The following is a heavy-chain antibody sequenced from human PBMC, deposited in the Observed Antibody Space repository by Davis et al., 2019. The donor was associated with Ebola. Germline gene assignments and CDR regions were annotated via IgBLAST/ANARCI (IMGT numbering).Heavy chain of an antibody. CDR1: GYTFTGYY. CDR2: INPNSGGT. Sequence: ASVKVSCKASGYTFTGYYMHWVRQAPGQGLEWMGWINPNSGGTNYAQKFQGWVTMTRDTSISTAYMELSRLRSDDTAVYYCARGDSSGSGWFDPWGQGTLVTVSS. D-gene: IGHD6-19*01. J-gene: IGHJ5*02. CDR3: ARGDSSGSGWFDP. V-gene: IGHV1-2*04.